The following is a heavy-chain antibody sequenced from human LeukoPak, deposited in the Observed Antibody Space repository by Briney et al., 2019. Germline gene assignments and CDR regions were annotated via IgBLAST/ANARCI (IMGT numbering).Heavy chain of an antibody. CDR2: ISYAGSNK. CDR1: GFAFSSYA. CDR3: AREGEDCSSTSCYSGYLDY. D-gene: IGHD2-2*02. V-gene: IGHV3-30-3*01. J-gene: IGHJ4*02. Sequence: GRSLRLSCAASGFAFSSYAMHWVRQAPGKGLEWGAVISYAGSNKSYADSVKGRFTISRDNSKNTLYLQMNSLRAEDTAVYYFAREGEDCSSTSCYSGYLDYWGQGTLVTVSS.